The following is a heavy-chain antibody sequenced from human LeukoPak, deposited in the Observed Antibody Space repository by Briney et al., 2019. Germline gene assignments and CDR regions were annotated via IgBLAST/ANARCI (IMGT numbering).Heavy chain of an antibody. CDR1: GFTFSTYS. J-gene: IGHJ4*02. CDR2: ISTSSSYI. CDR3: ARSFDH. Sequence: GGSLRLSCAASGFTFSTYSMNWVRQAPGKGLEWVSSISTSSSYIDYADSVKGRFTISRDDAKNSLYLQMNSLRAEDTAVYYCARSFDHWGQGTLVTVSS. V-gene: IGHV3-21*01.